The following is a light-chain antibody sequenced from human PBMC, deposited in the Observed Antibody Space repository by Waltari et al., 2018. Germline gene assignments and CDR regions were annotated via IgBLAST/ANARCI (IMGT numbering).Light chain of an antibody. CDR2: GAS. CDR3: HQRSNWPIT. CDR1: QSVDSY. V-gene: IGKV3-11*01. J-gene: IGKJ5*01. Sequence: EIVLTQSPATLSLSPGERATLSCRASQSVDSYLIWYQQKPGQTPLLPIYGASNRATGIPARFSGSGSGTDFTLTIDSLESEDFAVYYCHQRSNWPITFGQGTRLEIK.